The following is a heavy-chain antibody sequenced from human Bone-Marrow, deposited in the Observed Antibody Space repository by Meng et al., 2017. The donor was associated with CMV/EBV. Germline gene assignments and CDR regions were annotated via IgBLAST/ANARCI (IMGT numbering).Heavy chain of an antibody. CDR3: AKSDRTSDYFYYLDV. V-gene: IGHV3-23*01. Sequence: GESLKISCAASGFTFSSYAMTWVRQAPGKGQEWVSLIINSGGNTYYADSVKGRFTICSDTSKNTLYLQRNSLRAEDTAVYYCAKSDRTSDYFYYLDVWGEGTTVTFSS. CDR1: GFTFSSYA. D-gene: IGHD3-3*01. J-gene: IGHJ6*03. CDR2: IINSGGNT.